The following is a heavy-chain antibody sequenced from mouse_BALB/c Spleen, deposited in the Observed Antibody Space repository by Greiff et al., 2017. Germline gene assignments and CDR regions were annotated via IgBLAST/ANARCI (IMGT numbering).Heavy chain of an antibody. CDR1: GFSLTDYG. J-gene: IGHJ4*01. D-gene: IGHD2-4*01. V-gene: IGHV2-6-5*01. CDR2: IWGGGST. Sequence: VKLMESGPGLVAPSQSLSITCTVSGFSLTDYGISWIRQPPGKGLEWLGVIWGGGSTYYNSALKSRLSISKDNSKSQVFLKMNSLQTDDTAMYYCAKHPLDYDEGYAMDYWGQGTSVTVSS. CDR3: AKHPLDYDEGYAMDY.